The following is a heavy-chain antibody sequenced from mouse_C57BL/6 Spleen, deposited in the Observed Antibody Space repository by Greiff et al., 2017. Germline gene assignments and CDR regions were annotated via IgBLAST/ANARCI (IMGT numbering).Heavy chain of an antibody. Sequence: QVQLQQSGAELVRPGTSVKVSCKASGYAFTNYLIEWVKQRPGQGLEWIGVINPGSGGTNYNEKFKGKATLTADKSSSTAYMQLSSLTSEDSAVYFCARKDYGPYFDYWGQGTTLTVSS. CDR1: GYAFTNYL. J-gene: IGHJ2*01. CDR2: INPGSGGT. V-gene: IGHV1-54*01. CDR3: ARKDYGPYFDY. D-gene: IGHD1-1*01.